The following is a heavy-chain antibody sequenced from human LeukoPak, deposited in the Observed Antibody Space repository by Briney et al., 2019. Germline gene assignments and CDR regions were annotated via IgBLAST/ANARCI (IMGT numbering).Heavy chain of an antibody. CDR3: SRENGAFSPFGY. J-gene: IGHJ4*02. V-gene: IGHV4-4*02. Sequence: PSETLSLTCGVSGGSISSTNWWSWVRQPPGQGLEWIGEISLSGRTNYNPSLNSRVTVSLDKSKNQLSLNLTSVTAADTAVYYCSRENGAFSPFGYWGQGTLVTVPS. D-gene: IGHD2-8*01. CDR2: ISLSGRT. CDR1: GGSISSTNW.